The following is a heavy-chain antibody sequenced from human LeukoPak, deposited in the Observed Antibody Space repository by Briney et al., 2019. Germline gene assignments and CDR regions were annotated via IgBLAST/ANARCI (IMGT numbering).Heavy chain of an antibody. CDR2: INHSGST. CDR3: ARMYYYDSSGYYYSPYFDY. CDR1: GGSFSGYY. V-gene: IGHV4-34*01. D-gene: IGHD3-22*01. J-gene: IGHJ4*02. Sequence: SETLSLTCAVYGGSFSGYYWSWIRQPPGKGLEWIGEINHSGSTNYNPSLKSRVTISVDTSQNQFSLKLSSVTAADTAVYYCARMYYYDSSGYYYSPYFDYWGQGTLVTVSS.